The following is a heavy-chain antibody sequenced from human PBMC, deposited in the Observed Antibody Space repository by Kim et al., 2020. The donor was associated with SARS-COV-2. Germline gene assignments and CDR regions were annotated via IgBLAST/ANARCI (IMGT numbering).Heavy chain of an antibody. CDR3: AREVSGSDFAVDYYYRVD. Sequence: GGSLRLSCAASGFSFSGYDMRWVRQATGKGLEWVSTIHITGDTYFPGSVKGRFTISRENSKNSVYLQMSSLRAGDTAVYYCAREVSGSDFAVDYYYRVD. V-gene: IGHV3-13*04. CDR1: GFSFSGYD. J-gene: IGHJ6*01. CDR2: IHITGDT. D-gene: IGHD1-26*01.